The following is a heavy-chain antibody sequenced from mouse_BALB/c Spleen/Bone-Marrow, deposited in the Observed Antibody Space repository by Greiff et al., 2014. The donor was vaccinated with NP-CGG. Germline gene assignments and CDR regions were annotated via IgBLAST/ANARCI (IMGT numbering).Heavy chain of an antibody. D-gene: IGHD2-12*01. Sequence: EVQLQQSGPELEKPGASVRISCKASGYSFTGYNINWVRQSTGKSLEWIGYIDPYSGGTSYYQRFKDRATLTVDKSSSTAYMQLKILTSEDSAVYYCARSLLRRDALDYWGQGTSVTVSS. CDR1: GYSFTGYN. CDR2: IDPYSGGT. V-gene: IGHV1-42*01. J-gene: IGHJ4*01. CDR3: ARSLLRRDALDY.